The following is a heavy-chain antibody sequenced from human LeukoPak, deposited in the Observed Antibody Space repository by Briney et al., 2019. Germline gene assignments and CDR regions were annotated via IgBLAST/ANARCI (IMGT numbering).Heavy chain of an antibody. J-gene: IGHJ4*02. CDR1: GFTFSSYS. D-gene: IGHD6-13*01. CDR2: ISSSSSTI. Sequence: PGGSLRLSCAASGFTFSSYSLNWVRQAPGKGLEWILSISSSSSTIHYADSVKGRFTISRGNAKNSLYLQMNSLRAEDTAVYYCARDLRQQLDKRYFDYWGQGTLVTVSS. V-gene: IGHV3-48*04. CDR3: ARDLRQQLDKRYFDY.